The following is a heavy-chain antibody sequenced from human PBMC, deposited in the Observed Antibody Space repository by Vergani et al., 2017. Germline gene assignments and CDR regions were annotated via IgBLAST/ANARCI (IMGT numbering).Heavy chain of an antibody. Sequence: QVKLQESGPGQVKPSETLSLTCTVSGASVNSYYWSWIRQPPGKGLEWMGYVSFRGDTLYDPSVKGRMTISLNTSSNQFSLYLTSVTAADTAVYYCARSRIYYGAGSPDYWGQGTLVTVSS. V-gene: IGHV4-59*02. CDR1: GASVNSYY. CDR3: ARSRIYYGAGSPDY. J-gene: IGHJ4*02. CDR2: VSFRGDT. D-gene: IGHD3-10*01.